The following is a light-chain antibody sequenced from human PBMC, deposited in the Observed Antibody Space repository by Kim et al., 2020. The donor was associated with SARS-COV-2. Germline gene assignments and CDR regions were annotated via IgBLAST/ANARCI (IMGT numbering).Light chain of an antibody. J-gene: IGKJ2*01. CDR2: SAS. Sequence: DIQMTQSPSSLSASVGDSITITCRASQGISNDLGWFQQQPGKAPRSLIYSASNLDIGVPARFSGSGSGTEFTLTISSLQPEDFATYYCQQHNRYPYTFGQGTKLEI. CDR3: QQHNRYPYT. V-gene: IGKV1-16*01. CDR1: QGISND.